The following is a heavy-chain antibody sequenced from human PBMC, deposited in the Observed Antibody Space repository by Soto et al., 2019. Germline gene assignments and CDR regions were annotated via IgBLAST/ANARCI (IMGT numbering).Heavy chain of an antibody. V-gene: IGHV3-7*01. CDR3: ARARSVKMLTLTYFDY. CDR2: IKQDGSEK. D-gene: IGHD3-10*02. CDR1: GFTFSSYW. Sequence: PGGSLRLSCAASGFTFSSYWMSWVRQAPGKGLEWVANIKQDGSEKYYVDSVKGRFTISRDNAKNSLYLQMNSLRAEDTAVYYCARARSVKMLTLTYFDYWGQGTLVTAPQ. J-gene: IGHJ4*02.